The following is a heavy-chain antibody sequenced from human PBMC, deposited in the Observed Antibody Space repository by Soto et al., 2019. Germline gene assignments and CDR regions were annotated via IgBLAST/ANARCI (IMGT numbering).Heavy chain of an antibody. Sequence: EVQVLESGGGLVQPGGSLRLSCEGSGFTVSSHAITWIRQAPGKGPEWVSTITADGGTYYADSVKGRFAMSRDTSESTLYLQMNSLGAEATAAYYCAPHVSCSGGSCQYDAFAIRGQGTMVTVSS. CDR3: APHVSCSGGSCQYDAFAI. J-gene: IGHJ3*02. CDR2: ITADGGT. V-gene: IGHV3-23*01. CDR1: GFTVSSHA. D-gene: IGHD2-15*01.